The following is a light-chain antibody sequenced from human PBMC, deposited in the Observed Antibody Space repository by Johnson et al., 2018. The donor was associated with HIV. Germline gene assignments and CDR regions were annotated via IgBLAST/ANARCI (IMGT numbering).Light chain of an antibody. CDR3: ATWYRSLSDGSV. Sequence: QSVLTQPPSVSAAPGQKVTISCSGSSSNLGNNYVSWYQHLPGTAPKPPIYETTTRPSGVPDRFSGSKSGSSATLGITGLQPGGESDYYCATWYRSLSDGSVLETGTKVTVL. CDR2: ETT. V-gene: IGLV1-51*02. J-gene: IGLJ1*01. CDR1: SSNLGNNY.